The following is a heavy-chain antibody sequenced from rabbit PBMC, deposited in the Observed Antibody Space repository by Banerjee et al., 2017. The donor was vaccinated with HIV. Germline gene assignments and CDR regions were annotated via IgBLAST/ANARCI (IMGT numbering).Heavy chain of an antibody. D-gene: IGHD2-1*01. CDR1: GFDFSSYG. CDR2: IDPVFGST. J-gene: IGHJ4*01. V-gene: IGHV1S47*01. CDR3: VRDSYDDYGDYDL. Sequence: QEQLVESGGGLVQPGGSLKLSCKASGFDFSSYGVSWVRQAPGKGLEWIGYIDPVFGSTYYASWVNGRFTISSHNAQNTLYLQLNSLTAADTATYFCVRDSYDDYGDYDLWGPGTLVTVS.